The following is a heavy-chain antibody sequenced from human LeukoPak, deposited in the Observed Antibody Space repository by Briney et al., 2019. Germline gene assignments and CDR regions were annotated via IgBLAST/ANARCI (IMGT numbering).Heavy chain of an antibody. CDR2: ISSSGSTI. J-gene: IGHJ6*04. Sequence: GGSLRLSCAASGFTFSNYWMNWVRQAPGKGLEWVSYISSSGSTIYYADSVKGRFTISRDNAKNSLYLQMNSLRAEDTAVYYCAELGITMNGGVWGKGTTVTISS. CDR3: AELGITMNGGV. V-gene: IGHV3-48*04. CDR1: GFTFSNYW. D-gene: IGHD3-10*02.